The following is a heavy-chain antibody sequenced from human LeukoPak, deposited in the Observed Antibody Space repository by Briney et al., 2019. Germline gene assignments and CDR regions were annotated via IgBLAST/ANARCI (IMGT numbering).Heavy chain of an antibody. Sequence: ESGPTLVKPTQTLTLTCTFSGFSLSTSGMRVSWIRQPPGKALECLARIDWDDDKFYSTSLKTRLTISKDTSKNQVVLTMTNMDPVDTATYYCARMLGYRAPAGTRNYYFDSWGQGTLVTVSS. V-gene: IGHV2-70*04. CDR3: ARMLGYRAPAGTRNYYFDS. D-gene: IGHD6-13*01. CDR2: IDWDDDK. J-gene: IGHJ4*02. CDR1: GFSLSTSGMR.